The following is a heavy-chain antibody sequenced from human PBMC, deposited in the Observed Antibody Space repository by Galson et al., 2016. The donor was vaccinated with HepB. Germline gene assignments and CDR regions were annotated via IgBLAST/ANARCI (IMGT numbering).Heavy chain of an antibody. CDR2: TYYRSTWSS. Sequence: CAISGDSVSSNCAAWNWLRQSPSRGLEWLGRTYYRSTWSSDYAVSVRGRITINPDTSKNQFSLHLNSVTPEDTAVYYCARGGTVAGPFHSWGQGTLVTVSS. CDR1: GDSVSSNCAA. CDR3: ARGGTVAGPFHS. J-gene: IGHJ4*02. V-gene: IGHV6-1*01. D-gene: IGHD6-19*01.